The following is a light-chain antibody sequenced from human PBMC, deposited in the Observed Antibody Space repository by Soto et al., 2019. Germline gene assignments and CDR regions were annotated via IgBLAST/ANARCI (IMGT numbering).Light chain of an antibody. J-gene: IGKJ1*01. V-gene: IGKV3-15*01. CDR3: QRYDSLRT. CDR1: QSVSSN. CDR2: DAS. Sequence: EIVMTQSPATLSVSPGEIATLSFRASQSVSSNFAWYQQKPGQAPRLLIYDASTRATGIPARFSGSGSGTDFTLTITRLEPEDFAMYYCQRYDSLRTFGQGTKVDIK.